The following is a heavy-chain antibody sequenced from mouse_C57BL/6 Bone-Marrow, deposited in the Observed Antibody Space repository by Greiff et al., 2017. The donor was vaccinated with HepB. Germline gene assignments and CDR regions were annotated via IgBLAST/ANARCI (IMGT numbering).Heavy chain of an antibody. CDR2: ISNGGGST. CDR3: ARHGAYYPFAY. V-gene: IGHV5-12*01. D-gene: IGHD2-10*01. J-gene: IGHJ3*01. Sequence: EVQRVESGGGLVQPGGSLKLSCAASGFTFSDYYMYWVRQTPEKRLEWVAYISNGGGSTYYPDTVKGRFTLSRDNAKNTLYLQMSRLKSEDTAMYYCARHGAYYPFAYWGQGTLVTVSA. CDR1: GFTFSDYY.